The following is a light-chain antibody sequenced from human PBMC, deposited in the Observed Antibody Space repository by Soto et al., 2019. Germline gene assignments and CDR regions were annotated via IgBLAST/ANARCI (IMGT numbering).Light chain of an antibody. J-gene: IGLJ3*02. V-gene: IGLV1-40*01. CDR1: SSNIGAGYD. CDR3: QSYDSSLSGWV. CDR2: GNS. Sequence: QSVLTQPPSVSGAPGQRVTISCTGSSSNIGAGYDVLWYQQLPGTAPKLLIYGNSNRPSGVPDRFSGSKSGTSASLAITGLQADDEADYYCQSYDSSLSGWVFGGGTKVTVL.